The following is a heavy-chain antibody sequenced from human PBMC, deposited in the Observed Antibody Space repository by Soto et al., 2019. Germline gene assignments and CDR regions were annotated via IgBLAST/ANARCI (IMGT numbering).Heavy chain of an antibody. V-gene: IGHV1-18*01. CDR2: ISAYNGNT. D-gene: IGHD5-18*01. CDR1: GYTFTSYS. Sequence: QVQLVQSGAEVKKPGASVKVSCKASGYTFTSYSISWVRQAPGQGLEWMGWISAYNGNTYHARKLQGRVTMTTDTSPSTAYMALRSLRSDDTAVYYCARDVGYGLIDYWGQGTLVTVSS. CDR3: ARDVGYGLIDY. J-gene: IGHJ4*02.